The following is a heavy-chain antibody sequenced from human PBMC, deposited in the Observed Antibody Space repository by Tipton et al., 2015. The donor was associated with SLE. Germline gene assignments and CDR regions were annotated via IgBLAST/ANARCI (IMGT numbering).Heavy chain of an antibody. J-gene: IGHJ4*02. Sequence: LRLSCAASGFTFSSYWMHWVRQDPGKGLEWIGEINHSGSTNYNPSLKSRVTISVDTSKNQFSLKLSSVTAADTAVYYCARGDGYNFDYWGQGTLVTVSS. CDR3: ARGDGYNFDY. CDR2: INHSGST. CDR1: GFTFSSYW. D-gene: IGHD5-24*01. V-gene: IGHV4-34*01.